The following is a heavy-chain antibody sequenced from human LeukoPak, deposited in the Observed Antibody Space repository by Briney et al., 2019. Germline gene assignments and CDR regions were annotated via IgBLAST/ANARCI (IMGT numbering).Heavy chain of an antibody. CDR1: GFTFSSYS. V-gene: IGHV3-48*01. Sequence: GGSLRLSCAASGFTFSSYSMNWVRQAPGKGLEWVSYISSSSTIYYADSVKGRFTISRDNAKNSLYLQMNSLRAEDTAVYYCARDSYDFWSGYPHDAFDIWGQGTMVTVSS. D-gene: IGHD3-3*01. J-gene: IGHJ3*02. CDR3: ARDSYDFWSGYPHDAFDI. CDR2: ISSSSTI.